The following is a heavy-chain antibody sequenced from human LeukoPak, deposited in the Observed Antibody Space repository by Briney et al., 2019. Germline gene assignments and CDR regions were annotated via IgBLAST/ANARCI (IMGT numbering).Heavy chain of an antibody. D-gene: IGHD3-3*01. CDR2: INPNLGGT. J-gene: IGHJ4*02. Sequence: GASVKVSCKASGYTFTGYYMHWVRQAPGQGREWMGWINPNLGGTNYAQKFQGRVTMTRDTSISTAYMELSRLRSDDTAVYYCARASSDFWSGYSSAIDYWGQGTLVSVSS. V-gene: IGHV1-2*02. CDR1: GYTFTGYY. CDR3: ARASSDFWSGYSSAIDY.